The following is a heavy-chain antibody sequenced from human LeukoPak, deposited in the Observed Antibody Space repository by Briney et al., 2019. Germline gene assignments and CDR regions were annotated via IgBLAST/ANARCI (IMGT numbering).Heavy chain of an antibody. Sequence: GASVKVSCKASGYTFTSYGISWVRQAPGQGLEWMGWISAYNGNTNYAQKLQGRVTMTTDTSTSTAYMELRSLRSEDTAVYYCARGIGDRFRLQHVIDYWGQGTLVTVSS. CDR3: ARGIGDRFRLQHVIDY. CDR1: GYTFTSYG. D-gene: IGHD2-21*02. V-gene: IGHV1-18*01. CDR2: ISAYNGNT. J-gene: IGHJ4*02.